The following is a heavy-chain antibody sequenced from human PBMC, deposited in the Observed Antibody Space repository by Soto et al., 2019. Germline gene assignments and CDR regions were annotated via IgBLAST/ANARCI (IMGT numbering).Heavy chain of an antibody. D-gene: IGHD2-15*01. J-gene: IGHJ6*03. CDR1: GGSISSGGYY. V-gene: IGHV4-31*03. CDR3: ARVVVVAATFYYYYYMDV. CDR2: IYYSGST. Sequence: PSETLSLTCTVSGGSISSGGYYWSWIRQHPGKGLEWIGYIYYSGSTYYNPSLKSRVTISVDTSKNQFSLKLSSVTAADTAVYYCARVVVVAATFYYYYYMDVWGKGTTVTVSS.